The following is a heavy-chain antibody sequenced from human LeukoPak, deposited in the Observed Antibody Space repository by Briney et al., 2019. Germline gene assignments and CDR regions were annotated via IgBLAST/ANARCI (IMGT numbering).Heavy chain of an antibody. Sequence: PGRSLRLSCAASGFTFSSYAMHWVRQAPGKGLEWVAVISYDGSNKYYADSVKGRFTISRDNSKNTLYLQMNSLRAEDTAVYYCARGTQYGSGSHGGFDPWGQGTLVTVSS. V-gene: IGHV3-30-3*01. CDR3: ARGTQYGSGSHGGFDP. D-gene: IGHD3-10*01. CDR1: GFTFSSYA. CDR2: ISYDGSNK. J-gene: IGHJ5*02.